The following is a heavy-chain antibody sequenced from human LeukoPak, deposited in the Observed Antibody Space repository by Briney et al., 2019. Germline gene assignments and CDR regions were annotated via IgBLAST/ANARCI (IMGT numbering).Heavy chain of an antibody. CDR1: GFTFSSYS. J-gene: IGHJ4*02. CDR3: ASKREQWLGRYYFDY. V-gene: IGHV3-23*01. CDR2: ISGSGGST. Sequence: PGGSLRLSCAASGFTFSSYSMSWVRQAPGKGLEWVSAISGSGGSTYYADSVKGRFTISRDNSKNTLYLQMNSLRAEDTAVYYCASKREQWLGRYYFDYWGQGTLVTVSS. D-gene: IGHD6-19*01.